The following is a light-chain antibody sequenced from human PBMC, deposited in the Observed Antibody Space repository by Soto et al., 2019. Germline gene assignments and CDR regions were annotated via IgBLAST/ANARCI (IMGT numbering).Light chain of an antibody. Sequence: QTVVTQEPSLTVSPGGTVTLTCALTTGAVTSDYYPNWFQRRPGQALRTLIYRTSNKHSWTPARFSGSLLGGKAALTLSGVQPEDEADYYCVLLYGGAWVFGGGTKLSVL. J-gene: IGLJ3*02. CDR2: RTS. CDR3: VLLYGGAWV. CDR1: TGAVTSDYY. V-gene: IGLV7-43*01.